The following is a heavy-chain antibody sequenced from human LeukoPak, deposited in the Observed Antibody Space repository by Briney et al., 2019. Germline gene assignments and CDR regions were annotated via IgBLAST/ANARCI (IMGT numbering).Heavy chain of an antibody. CDR1: GFTVSSNY. J-gene: IGHJ4*02. V-gene: IGHV3-23*01. D-gene: IGHD6-13*01. CDR2: ISGSGGST. CDR3: AKTKMAAAGGGGSKFDY. Sequence: GGSLRLSCAASGFTVSSNYMSWVRQAPGKGLEWVSAISGSGGSTYYADSVKGRFTISRDNSKNTLYLQMNSLRAEDTAVYYCAKTKMAAAGGGGSKFDYWGQGTLVTVSS.